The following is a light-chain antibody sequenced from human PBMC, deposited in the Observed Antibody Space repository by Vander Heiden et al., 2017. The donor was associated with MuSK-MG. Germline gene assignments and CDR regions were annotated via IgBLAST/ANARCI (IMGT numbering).Light chain of an antibody. CDR1: QSLSNSP. CDR2: GAS. V-gene: IGKV3-20*01. Sequence: EIVLTQSPGTLSLSPGERATFSCRASQSLSNSPLAWYQQKPGQTPRLLIYGASSRPTGISDRFSGSGSGTDFTLTISRLEPEDFAVYYCQQYGNSPFTLGQGTKLEIK. J-gene: IGKJ2*01. CDR3: QQYGNSPFT.